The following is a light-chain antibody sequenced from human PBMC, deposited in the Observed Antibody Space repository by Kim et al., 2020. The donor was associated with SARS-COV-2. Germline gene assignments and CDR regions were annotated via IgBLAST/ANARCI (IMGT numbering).Light chain of an antibody. CDR2: GAS. CDR3: QQYGSSPPVT. CDR1: QSVSSSY. J-gene: IGKJ4*01. V-gene: IGKV3-20*01. Sequence: PGERATLSCRASQSVSSSYLAWYQQKPGQAPRLRIYGASSRATGIPDRFSGSGSGTDFTLTISRLEPEDFAVYYCQQYGSSPPVTFGGGTKVDIK.